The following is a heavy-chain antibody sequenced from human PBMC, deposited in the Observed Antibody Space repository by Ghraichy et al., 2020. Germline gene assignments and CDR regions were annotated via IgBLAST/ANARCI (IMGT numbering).Heavy chain of an antibody. Sequence: SETLSLTCTVSGGSISSGGYYWSWIRQHPGKGLEWIGYIYYSGSTYYNPSLKSRVTISVDTSKNQFSLKLSSVTAADTAVYYCARGRRPTIFGVVIFPPNSVWGKGTTVTVSS. CDR3: ARGRRPTIFGVVIFPPNSV. CDR2: IYYSGST. CDR1: GGSISSGGYY. D-gene: IGHD3-3*01. J-gene: IGHJ6*04. V-gene: IGHV4-31*03.